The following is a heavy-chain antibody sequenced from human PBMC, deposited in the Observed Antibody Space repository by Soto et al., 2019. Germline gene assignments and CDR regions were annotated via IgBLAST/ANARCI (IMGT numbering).Heavy chain of an antibody. CDR3: ARDLAYCSGGSCYSHYYYYGMDV. J-gene: IGHJ6*02. V-gene: IGHV3-48*02. CDR1: GFTFSSYS. Sequence: GGSLRLSCAASGFTFSSYSMNWVRQAPGKGLEWVSYISSSSSTIYYADSVKGRFTISRDNAKNSLYLQMNSLRDEDTAVYYCARDLAYCSGGSCYSHYYYYGMDVWGQGTTVTVSS. CDR2: ISSSSSTI. D-gene: IGHD2-15*01.